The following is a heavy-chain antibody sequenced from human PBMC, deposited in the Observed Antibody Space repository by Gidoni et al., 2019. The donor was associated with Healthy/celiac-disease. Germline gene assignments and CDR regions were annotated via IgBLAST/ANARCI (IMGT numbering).Heavy chain of an antibody. Sequence: EVQLVESGGGLVKPGGSLRLSCAASGFTFSSYSMNWVRQAPGKGLEWVSSISSSSSYIYYADSVKGRFTISRDNAKNSLYLQMNSLRAEDTAVYYCARDQALEMATIESSHYFDYWGQGTLVTVSS. D-gene: IGHD5-12*01. CDR3: ARDQALEMATIESSHYFDY. J-gene: IGHJ4*02. V-gene: IGHV3-21*01. CDR2: ISSSSSYI. CDR1: GFTFSSYS.